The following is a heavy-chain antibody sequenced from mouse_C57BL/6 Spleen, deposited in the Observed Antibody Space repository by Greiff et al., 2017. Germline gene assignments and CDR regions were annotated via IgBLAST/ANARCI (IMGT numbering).Heavy chain of an antibody. D-gene: IGHD2-4*01. J-gene: IGHJ2*01. CDR3: ARMDEYDGVYFDY. V-gene: IGHV1-52*01. CDR1: GYTFTSYW. CDR2: IDPSDSET. Sequence: QVQLQQPGAELVRPGSSVKLSCKASGYTFTSYWMHWVKQRPIQGLEWIGNIDPSDSETHYNQKFKEKATLTVDKSSSTAYMQISSLTSEDSAVYYCARMDEYDGVYFDYWGQGTTLTVAS.